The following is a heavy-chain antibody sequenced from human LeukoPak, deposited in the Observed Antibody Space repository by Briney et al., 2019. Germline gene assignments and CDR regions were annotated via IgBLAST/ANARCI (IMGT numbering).Heavy chain of an antibody. D-gene: IGHD6-13*01. CDR2: INAGNGNT. CDR3: ARDARRGYSSSWHYFDY. Sequence: ASVKVSCKASGYTFTSYAMHWVRQAPGQRLEWMGWINAGNGNTKYSQKFQGRVTITRDTSASTAYMELSSLRSEDTAVYYCARDARRGYSSSWHYFDYWGQGTLVTVSS. V-gene: IGHV1-3*01. J-gene: IGHJ4*02. CDR1: GYTFTSYA.